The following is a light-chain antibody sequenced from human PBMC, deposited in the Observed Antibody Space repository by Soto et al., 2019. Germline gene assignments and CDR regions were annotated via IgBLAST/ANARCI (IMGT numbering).Light chain of an antibody. V-gene: IGLV2-14*01. CDR3: SSYTTSSTLV. Sequence: QSALTQPASVSGSPGQSITISCTGTSSDVGGYNYVSWYQQHPGKATKLMIYDVSNRPSGVSNRFSGSKSGNTASLTISGIQSEDEADYYCSSYTTSSTLVFGTGTKLTVL. CDR1: SSDVGGYNY. CDR2: DVS. J-gene: IGLJ1*01.